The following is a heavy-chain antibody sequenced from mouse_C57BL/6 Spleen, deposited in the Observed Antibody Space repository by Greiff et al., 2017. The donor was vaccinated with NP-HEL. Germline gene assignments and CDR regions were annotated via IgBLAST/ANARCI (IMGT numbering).Heavy chain of an antibody. Sequence: VQLQQSGAELVRPGASVKLSCKASGYTFTDYYINWVKQRPGQGLEWIARIYPGSGNTYYNEKFKGKATLTAEKSSSTAYMQLSSLTSEDSAVYFCARSVTPGYYFDYWGQGTTLTVSS. CDR1: GYTFTDYY. D-gene: IGHD2-2*01. CDR3: ARSVTPGYYFDY. CDR2: IYPGSGNT. J-gene: IGHJ2*01. V-gene: IGHV1-76*01.